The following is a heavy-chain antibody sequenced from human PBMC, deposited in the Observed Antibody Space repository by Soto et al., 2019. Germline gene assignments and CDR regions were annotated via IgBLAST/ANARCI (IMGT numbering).Heavy chain of an antibody. J-gene: IGHJ4*02. D-gene: IGHD3-10*01. CDR2: LSGSSGKT. V-gene: IGHV3-23*01. CDR3: AKWLSGCIGECSHY. CDR1: GFRFITFA. Sequence: GGSLRLSCAASGFRFITFAMSWVRQAQGKGLEWVSGLSGSSGKTYYADSVKGRFTISRENSKKTLHLQMDSPRANDVALFCSAKWLSGCIGECSHYWGQGTLVTVSS.